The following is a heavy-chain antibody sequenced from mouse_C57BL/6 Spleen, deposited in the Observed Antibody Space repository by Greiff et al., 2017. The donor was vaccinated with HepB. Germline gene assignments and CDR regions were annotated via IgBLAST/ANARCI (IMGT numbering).Heavy chain of an antibody. Sequence: VQLQQSGPELVKPGASVKISCKASGYAFSSSWMNWVKQRPGKGLEWIGRIYPGDGDTNYNGKFKGKATLTADKSYSTAYMQLSSLTSEDSAVYFCARFSGDYRAMDYWGQGTSVTVSS. D-gene: IGHD2-4*01. CDR1: GYAFSSSW. CDR3: ARFSGDYRAMDY. V-gene: IGHV1-82*01. J-gene: IGHJ4*01. CDR2: IYPGDGDT.